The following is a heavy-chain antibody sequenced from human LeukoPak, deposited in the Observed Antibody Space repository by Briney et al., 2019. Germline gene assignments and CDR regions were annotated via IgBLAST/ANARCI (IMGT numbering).Heavy chain of an antibody. CDR3: ARDSLGSYYYFDY. J-gene: IGHJ4*02. D-gene: IGHD1-26*01. CDR1: GPSIRGGYY. CDR2: IYHSGST. Sequence: SETLSLTCTVSGPSIRGGYYWGWIRQPPGKGLEWIGSIYHSGSTYYNPSLKSRVTILVDTSKNQFSLRMSSVTAADTAVYFCARDSLGSYYYFDYWGQGTLVTVSS. V-gene: IGHV4-38-2*02.